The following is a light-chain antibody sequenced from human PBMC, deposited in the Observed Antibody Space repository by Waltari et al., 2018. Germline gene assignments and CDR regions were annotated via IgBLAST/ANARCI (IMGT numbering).Light chain of an antibody. J-gene: IGLJ1*01. CDR2: AGS. Sequence: QSALTQPASVSGSPGQSITISCTGTSSDVGSYNLVSWYQQHPGKAPKLMIYAGSKRPSGVSNRFSGSKSGNTASLTISGLQAEDEADYYCCSYAGSSTFPYVFGTGTKVTVL. CDR3: CSYAGSSTFPYV. CDR1: SSDVGSYNL. V-gene: IGLV2-23*01.